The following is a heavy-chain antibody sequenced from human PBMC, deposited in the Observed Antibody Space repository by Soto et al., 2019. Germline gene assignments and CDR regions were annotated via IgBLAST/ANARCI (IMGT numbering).Heavy chain of an antibody. D-gene: IGHD3-22*01. Sequence: GGSLRLSCAASGFTFDSFAMTWVRQAPGKGLEWVSAISASGGSTFYADSVKGRFTISRDNAKNSLYLQMNSLRAEDTAIYYCARVVYYDNSAFGLWGQGTMVTVSS. V-gene: IGHV3-23*01. CDR2: ISASGGST. CDR3: ARVVYYDNSAFGL. J-gene: IGHJ3*01. CDR1: GFTFDSFA.